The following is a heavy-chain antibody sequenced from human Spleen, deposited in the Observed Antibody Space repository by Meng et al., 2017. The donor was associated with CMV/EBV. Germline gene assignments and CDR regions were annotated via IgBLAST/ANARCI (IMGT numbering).Heavy chain of an antibody. CDR3: VRDGFCSSTSCYVFDY. V-gene: IGHV3-20*03. CDR2: INWNGGST. CDR1: FTFDDYG. Sequence: FTFDDYGMSWVRQAPGKGLEWVSGINWNGGSTGYADSVKGRFTISRDNAKNSLYLEMNSLRAEDTAVYFCVRDGFCSSTSCYVFDYWGQGTVVTVSS. D-gene: IGHD2-2*01. J-gene: IGHJ4*02.